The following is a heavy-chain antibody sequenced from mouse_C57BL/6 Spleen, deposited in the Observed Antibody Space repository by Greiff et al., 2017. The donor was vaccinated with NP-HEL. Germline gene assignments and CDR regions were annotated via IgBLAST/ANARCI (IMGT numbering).Heavy chain of an antibody. D-gene: IGHD1-1*01. CDR3: ARDRSSKSFFDY. CDR2: ISDGGSYT. CDR1: GFTFSSYA. Sequence: EVMLVESGGGLVKPGGSLKLSCAASGFTFSSYAMSWVRQTPEKRLEWVATISDGGSYTYYPDNVKGRCTISRDNAKNNPYLQMSHLKSEDTAMYYYARDRSSKSFFDYWGQGTTLTVSS. J-gene: IGHJ2*01. V-gene: IGHV5-4*01.